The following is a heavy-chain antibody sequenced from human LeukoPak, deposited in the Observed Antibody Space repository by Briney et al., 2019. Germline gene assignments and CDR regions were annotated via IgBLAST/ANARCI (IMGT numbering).Heavy chain of an antibody. D-gene: IGHD1-14*01. CDR1: GGSISNYY. CDR3: ARETVIPSDAFDI. J-gene: IGHJ3*02. CDR2: IYTSGST. Sequence: SETLSLTCTVSGGSISNYYWSWIRQPAGKGLEWIGRIYTSGSTNYNPSLKSRVTISVDTSKNQFSLKLSSVTAADTAVYYCARETVIPSDAFDIWGQGTMVTVSS. V-gene: IGHV4-4*07.